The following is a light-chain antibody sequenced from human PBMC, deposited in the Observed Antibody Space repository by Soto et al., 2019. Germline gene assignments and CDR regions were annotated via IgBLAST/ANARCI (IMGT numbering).Light chain of an antibody. CDR3: QQYSRSPFT. CDR2: DTF. J-gene: IGKJ2*01. Sequence: ENVLTQSPGTLSSSPGERATLSCRASQRVSSNYVAWYQEKPGHAPMLVIYDTFTRATGIPEMFRGSGSGTDFTLTIRRLEPEDFAMYYCQQYSRSPFTFGKGTTLEIK. CDR1: QRVSSNY. V-gene: IGKV3-20*01.